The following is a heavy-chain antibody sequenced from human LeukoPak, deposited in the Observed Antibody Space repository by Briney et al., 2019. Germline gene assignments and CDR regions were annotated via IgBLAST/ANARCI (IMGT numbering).Heavy chain of an antibody. D-gene: IGHD2-2*01. Sequence: PSETLSLTCAVYGGSFSGYYWSWIRQPPGKELEWIGSIYYSGSTYYNPSLKSRVTISVDTSKNQFSLKLTSVTATDTAVYYCARLRVVVPAATLYYFDYWGQGTLVTVSS. CDR2: IYYSGST. CDR3: ARLRVVVPAATLYYFDY. V-gene: IGHV4-34*01. J-gene: IGHJ4*02. CDR1: GGSFSGYY.